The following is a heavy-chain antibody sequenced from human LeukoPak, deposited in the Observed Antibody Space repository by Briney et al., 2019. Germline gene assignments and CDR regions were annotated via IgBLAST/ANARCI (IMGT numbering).Heavy chain of an antibody. Sequence: HPSETLSLTCTVSGGSISSYYWSWIRQPPGKGLEWIGYIYFSGSTNYNPSLKSRVTISVDTSKNQFSLKLSSVTAADTAVYYCARVRFPKGSGSSYSFDIWGQGTKGTVSS. CDR3: ARVRFPKGSGSSYSFDI. CDR1: GGSISSYY. CDR2: IYFSGST. J-gene: IGHJ3*02. V-gene: IGHV4-59*01. D-gene: IGHD1-26*01.